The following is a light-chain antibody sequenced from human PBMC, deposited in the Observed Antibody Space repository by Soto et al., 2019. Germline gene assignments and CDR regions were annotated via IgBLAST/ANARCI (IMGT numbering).Light chain of an antibody. CDR1: QSVSSN. Sequence: EIVMTQSPATLSVSPGERATLSCRASQSVSSNLAWYQQKPGQAPRLLIFGVSTRATGIPARFSGSGSGTEFTLNISSLQSEDFAVYYCQQYNNWPPIFTFGPGTKVDIK. J-gene: IGKJ3*01. V-gene: IGKV3-15*01. CDR2: GVS. CDR3: QQYNNWPPIFT.